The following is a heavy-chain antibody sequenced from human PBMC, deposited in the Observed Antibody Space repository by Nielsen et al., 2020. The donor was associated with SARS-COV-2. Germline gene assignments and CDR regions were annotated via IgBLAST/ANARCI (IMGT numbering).Heavy chain of an antibody. J-gene: IGHJ2*01. D-gene: IGHD3-3*01. Sequence: GGSLKISCVASGFIFRTYGMHWVRQAPGKGLEWVAVIWYDGTNEYYADSVKGRFTISRDNSKNTLYLQMNSLRAEDTAVYYCARDPEGLFWYFDLWGRGTLVTVSS. V-gene: IGHV3-33*01. CDR3: ARDPEGLFWYFDL. CDR1: GFIFRTYG. CDR2: IWYDGTNE.